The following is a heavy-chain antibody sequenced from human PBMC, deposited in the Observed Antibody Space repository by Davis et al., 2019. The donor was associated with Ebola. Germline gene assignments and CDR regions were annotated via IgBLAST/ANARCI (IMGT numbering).Heavy chain of an antibody. J-gene: IGHJ4*02. Sequence: LRLSCAVSGGSISSGGYSWSWIRQPPGKGLEWIGEINHSGSTNYNPSLKSRVTISVDTSKNQFSMKLTSVTAADTAVYYCASLIKVFSNRFDYWGQGTLVTVSS. D-gene: IGHD1-14*01. CDR1: GGSISSGGYS. V-gene: IGHV4-30-2*01. CDR3: ASLIKVFSNRFDY. CDR2: INHSGST.